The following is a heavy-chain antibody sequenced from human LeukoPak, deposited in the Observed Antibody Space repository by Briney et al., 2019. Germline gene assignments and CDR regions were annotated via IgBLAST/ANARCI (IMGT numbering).Heavy chain of an antibody. V-gene: IGHV1-2*02. D-gene: IGHD2-15*01. CDR1: GYTFTGYY. CDR2: INPNSGGT. J-gene: IGHJ1*01. Sequence: ASVKVSCKASGYTFTGYYMHWVRQAPGQGLEWMGWINPNSGGTNYAQKFQGRVTMTRDTSISTAYMELSRLRSDDTAVYYCARPLGYCSGGSCPDWGQGTLDTVSS. CDR3: ARPLGYCSGGSCPD.